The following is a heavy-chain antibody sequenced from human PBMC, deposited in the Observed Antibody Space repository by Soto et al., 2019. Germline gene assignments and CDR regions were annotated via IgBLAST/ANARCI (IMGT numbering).Heavy chain of an antibody. J-gene: IGHJ5*02. CDR1: GFIVSNNY. CDR3: ARGTGGSRRFDP. Sequence: EVQLVETGGGLIQPGGSLRLSCEVSGFIVSNNYITWIRQAPGKGPEWVSIIYSGGATYYADSVKGRFTISRDNSKNTVYLQMNNLRAEDTAVYYCARGTGGSRRFDPWGQGTLVTVSS. V-gene: IGHV3-53*02. CDR2: IYSGGAT. D-gene: IGHD3-16*01.